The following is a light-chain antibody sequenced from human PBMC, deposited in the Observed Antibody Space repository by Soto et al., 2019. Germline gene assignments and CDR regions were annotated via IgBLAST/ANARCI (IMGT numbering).Light chain of an antibody. V-gene: IGKV1-39*01. CDR3: QQSFNFPRT. Sequence: DIEMTQSPSSLSASVGDTITITCRASQNISSSLNWFQHSPGQPPKLLLIPASNLHAGVPPRFSGSGSGTSFSLTIRSLQPEDFATYYCQQSFNFPRTFGPGTRVEFK. CDR1: QNISSS. J-gene: IGKJ1*01. CDR2: PAS.